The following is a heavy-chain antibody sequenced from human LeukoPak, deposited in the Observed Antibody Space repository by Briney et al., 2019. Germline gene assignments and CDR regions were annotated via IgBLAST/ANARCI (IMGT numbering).Heavy chain of an antibody. D-gene: IGHD3-3*01. J-gene: IGHJ5*02. CDR2: IYTSGST. CDR1: GGSISSYY. Sequence: PSETLSLTCTVSGGSISSYYWSWIRQPAGKGLEWIGRIYTSGSTNYNPSLKRRVTISIDTSKNQFSLRLSSVTTADTAVYYCARARFLEWLSILAYNWFDPWGQGTLVTVSS. V-gene: IGHV4-4*07. CDR3: ARARFLEWLSILAYNWFDP.